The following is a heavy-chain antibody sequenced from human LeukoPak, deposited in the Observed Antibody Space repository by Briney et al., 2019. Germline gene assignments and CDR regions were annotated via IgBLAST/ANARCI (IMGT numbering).Heavy chain of an antibody. CDR3: ARIFIAAHLPVYYFDY. J-gene: IGHJ4*02. CDR1: GDSLSSSSYY. CDR2: IHYSGST. Sequence: PSETLSLTCSVSGDSLSSSSYYWGWIRQPPGKGLEWIGSIHYSGSTYYNPSLKSRVTISVDTSKNQFSLKLSSVTAADTAVYYCARIFIAAHLPVYYFDYWGQGTLVTVSS. D-gene: IGHD6-6*01. V-gene: IGHV4-39*01.